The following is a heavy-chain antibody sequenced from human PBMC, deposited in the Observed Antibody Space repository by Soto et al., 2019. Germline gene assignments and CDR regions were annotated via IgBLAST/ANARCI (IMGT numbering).Heavy chain of an antibody. J-gene: IGHJ6*02. V-gene: IGHV3-23*01. Sequence: GGSLRLSCAASGFAFSTYAMTWARQAPGKGLEWVSVISGIGGSSYYAASVKGRFTISRDNSKNTLFLQMNGLRAEDTAVYYCAKVTKRAAAGRYEYYKYGMDVWGQGTTVTVSS. CDR2: ISGIGGSS. D-gene: IGHD6-13*01. CDR1: GFAFSTYA. CDR3: AKVTKRAAAGRYEYYKYGMDV.